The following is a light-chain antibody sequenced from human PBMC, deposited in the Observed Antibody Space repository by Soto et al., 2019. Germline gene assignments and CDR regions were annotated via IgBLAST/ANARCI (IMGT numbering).Light chain of an antibody. J-gene: IGLJ2*01. CDR1: SSDVGSYNR. CDR2: EVS. V-gene: IGLV2-18*02. Sequence: ALTQPPSVSGSPGQSVTISCTGTSSDVGSYNRVSWYQQAPGTAPKLMIYEVSNRPSGVPDRFSGSKSGNTASLTISGLQAEDEAYYYFSSYTSSSTVVFGGGTKVTVL. CDR3: SSYTSSSTVV.